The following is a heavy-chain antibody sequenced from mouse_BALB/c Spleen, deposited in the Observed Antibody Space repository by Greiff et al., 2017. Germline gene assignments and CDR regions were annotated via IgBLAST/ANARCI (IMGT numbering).Heavy chain of an antibody. D-gene: IGHD2-1*01. CDR3: TRELPPYYAMDY. CDR2: IYPGSGST. Sequence: VKQRPGQGLEWIGNIYPGSGSTNYDEKFKSKATLTVDTSSSTAYMQLSSLTSEDSAVYYCTRELPPYYAMDYWGQGTSVTVSS. J-gene: IGHJ4*01. V-gene: IGHV1-55*01.